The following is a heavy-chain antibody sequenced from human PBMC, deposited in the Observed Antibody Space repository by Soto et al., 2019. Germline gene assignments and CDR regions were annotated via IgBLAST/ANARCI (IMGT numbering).Heavy chain of an antibody. CDR3: AKDLAGNYDCWSGYYYYYYGMDV. Sequence: SLRLSCAASGFTFSSYAMSWVRQAPGKGLEWVSAISGSGGSTYYADSVKGRFTISRDNSKNTLYLQMNSLRAEDTAVYYCAKDLAGNYDCWSGYYYYYYGMDVWGQGTKVTVSS. D-gene: IGHD3-3*01. CDR1: GFTFSSYA. CDR2: ISGSGGST. V-gene: IGHV3-23*01. J-gene: IGHJ6*02.